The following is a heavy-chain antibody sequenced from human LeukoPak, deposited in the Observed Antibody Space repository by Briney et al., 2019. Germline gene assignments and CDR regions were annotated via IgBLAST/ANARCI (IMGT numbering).Heavy chain of an antibody. CDR2: INHSGST. J-gene: IGHJ4*02. V-gene: IGHV4-34*01. D-gene: IGHD5-24*01. Sequence: PSETLSLTCAVYGGSFSGYYWSWIRQPPGKGLEWIGEINHSGSTNYNPSLKSRVTISVDTSKNQFSLKLSSVTAADTAVYYCARLGQMATIIYWGQGTLVTVSS. CDR1: GGSFSGYY. CDR3: ARLGQMATIIY.